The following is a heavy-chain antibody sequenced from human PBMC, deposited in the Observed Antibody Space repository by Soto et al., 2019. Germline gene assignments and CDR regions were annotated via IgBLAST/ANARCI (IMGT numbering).Heavy chain of an antibody. D-gene: IGHD5-18*01. J-gene: IGHJ6*02. CDR2: ISYDGSNK. CDR3: AKVGTAMAVYYYGMDV. CDR1: GFTFSSYG. V-gene: IGHV3-30*18. Sequence: GGSLRLSCAASGFTFSSYGMHWVRQAPGKGLGWVAVISYDGSNKYYADSVKGRFTISRDNSKNTLYLQMNSLRAEDTAVYYCAKVGTAMAVYYYGMDVWGQGTTVTVSS.